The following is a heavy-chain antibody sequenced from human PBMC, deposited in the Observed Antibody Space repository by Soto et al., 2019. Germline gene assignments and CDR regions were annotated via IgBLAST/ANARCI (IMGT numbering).Heavy chain of an antibody. Sequence: SETLSLTCAVYGGSFSGHYWSWIRQSPGKGLEWIGEINHRGNTNQNPSLKSRVTMSVDTSKNQFSLKLRSLTAADTAVYYCARGITMILAVQGDAPAHDKYYFDSWGQGTLVTVSS. V-gene: IGHV4-34*01. J-gene: IGHJ4*02. CDR2: INHRGNT. D-gene: IGHD3-22*01. CDR1: GGSFSGHY. CDR3: ARGITMILAVQGDAPAHDKYYFDS.